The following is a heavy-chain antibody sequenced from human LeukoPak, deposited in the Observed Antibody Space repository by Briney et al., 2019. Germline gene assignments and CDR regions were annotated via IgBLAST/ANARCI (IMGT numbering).Heavy chain of an antibody. CDR3: ARESDYYDSSGYYFGY. V-gene: IGHV1-18*01. CDR1: GYTFTSCG. J-gene: IGHJ4*02. Sequence: GASVKVSCKASGYTFTSCGISWVRQAPGQGLEWMGWISAYNGNTNYAQKLQGRVTMTTDTSTSTAYMELRSLRSDDTAVYYCARESDYYDSSGYYFGYWGQGTLVTVSS. D-gene: IGHD3-22*01. CDR2: ISAYNGNT.